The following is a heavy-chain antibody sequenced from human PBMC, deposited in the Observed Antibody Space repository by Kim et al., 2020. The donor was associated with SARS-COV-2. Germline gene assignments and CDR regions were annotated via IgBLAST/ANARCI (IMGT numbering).Heavy chain of an antibody. D-gene: IGHD3-9*01. J-gene: IGHJ6*02. Sequence: GGSLRLSCAASGFTFSSYGMHWVRQAPGKGLEWVAVISYDGSNKYYADSVKGRFTISRDNSKNTLYLQMNSLRAEGTAVYYCARDSRYYDILTGYLYPPDYYYYYGMDVWGQGTTVIVSS. CDR3: ARDSRYYDILTGYLYPPDYYYYYGMDV. CDR1: GFTFSSYG. V-gene: IGHV3-33*05. CDR2: ISYDGSNK.